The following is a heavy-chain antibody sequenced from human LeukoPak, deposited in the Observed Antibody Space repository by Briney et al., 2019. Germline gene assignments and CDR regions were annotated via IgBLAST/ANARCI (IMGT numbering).Heavy chain of an antibody. CDR1: GFTFSSYS. Sequence: PGGSLRLSCAASGFTFSSYSMNWVRQAPGKGLEWVSSISSSSYIYYADSVKGRFTISRDNAKNSLYLQMNSLRAEDTAVYYCARGLNWNYPAYFDYWGQGTLVTVSS. CDR2: ISSSSYI. V-gene: IGHV3-21*01. D-gene: IGHD1-7*01. J-gene: IGHJ4*02. CDR3: ARGLNWNYPAYFDY.